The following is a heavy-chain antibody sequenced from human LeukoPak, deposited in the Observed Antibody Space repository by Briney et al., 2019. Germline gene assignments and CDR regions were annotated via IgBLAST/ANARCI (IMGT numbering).Heavy chain of an antibody. Sequence: SETLSLTCAVSGGSISSSGYSWGWIRQPPGKGLEWIGYIYNTGNIYYNPSLKSRVTISVDRSKNQFSLNLTSVGAADTAVYYCAITVPGVTDAFDIWGQGAMVTVSS. J-gene: IGHJ3*02. CDR1: GGSISSSGYS. V-gene: IGHV4-30-2*01. CDR2: IYNTGNI. D-gene: IGHD3-10*01. CDR3: AITVPGVTDAFDI.